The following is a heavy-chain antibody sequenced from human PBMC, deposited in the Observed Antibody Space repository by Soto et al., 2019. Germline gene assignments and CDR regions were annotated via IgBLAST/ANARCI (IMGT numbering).Heavy chain of an antibody. CDR1: GFIFRDWF. Sequence: GSLRLSCAASGFIFRDWFMSWIRQAPGKGLEWISYISKDSGRATRYADSVKGRFTISRDNAKNSLFLQMNNLTAEDTAVYYCAKARAQYYDFWSGYPVDYWGQGTLVTVS. CDR2: ISKDSGRAT. D-gene: IGHD3-3*01. V-gene: IGHV3-11*01. CDR3: AKARAQYYDFWSGYPVDY. J-gene: IGHJ4*02.